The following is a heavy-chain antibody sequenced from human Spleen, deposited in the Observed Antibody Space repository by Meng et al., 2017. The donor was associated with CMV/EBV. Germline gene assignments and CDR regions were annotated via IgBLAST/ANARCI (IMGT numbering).Heavy chain of an antibody. CDR3: ARDMTGYESAFDH. D-gene: IGHD2-15*01. CDR1: GYTFTDYY. J-gene: IGHJ4*02. CDR2: ILPYNGNT. Sequence: ASVKVSCKASGYTFTDYYMHWVRQAPGQGLEWMGYILPYNGNTHYAQKVQGRVTLTRDTSTNTAYMELTSLRSDDTAVYFCARDMTGYESAFDHWGQGTVVTAPQ. V-gene: IGHV1-18*04.